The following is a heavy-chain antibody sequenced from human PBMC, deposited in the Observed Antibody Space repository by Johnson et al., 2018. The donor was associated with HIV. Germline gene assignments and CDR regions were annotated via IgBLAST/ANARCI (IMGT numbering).Heavy chain of an antibody. CDR1: GFTFSSYA. CDR2: ISYDGSNK. Sequence: QVQLVESGGGVVQPGRSLRLSCAASGFTFSSYAMHWVRQAPGKGLEWVAVISYDGSNKYYADSVKGRFTISRDNSKNTLYLQMNSLRAEDTAVYYCARDMGEMATPIRGLDAFDSWGQGTMVTVSS. V-gene: IGHV3-30-3*01. D-gene: IGHD5-24*01. CDR3: ARDMGEMATPIRGLDAFDS. J-gene: IGHJ3*02.